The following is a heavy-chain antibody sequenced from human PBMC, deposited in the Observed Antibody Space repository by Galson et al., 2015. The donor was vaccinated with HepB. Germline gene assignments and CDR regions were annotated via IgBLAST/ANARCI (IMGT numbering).Heavy chain of an antibody. CDR1: GGTFSSYA. J-gene: IGHJ6*02. CDR3: ATGANGDYRRAYYGMDV. CDR2: IIPIFGTA. Sequence: SVKVSCKASGGTFSSYAISWVRQAPGQGLEWMGGIIPIFGTANYAQKFQGRVTITADKSTSTAYMELSSLRSEDTAVYYCATGANGDYRRAYYGMDVWGQGTTVTVSS. D-gene: IGHD4-17*01. V-gene: IGHV1-69*06.